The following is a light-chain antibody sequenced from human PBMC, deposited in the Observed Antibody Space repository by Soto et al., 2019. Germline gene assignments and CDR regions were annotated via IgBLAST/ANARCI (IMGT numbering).Light chain of an antibody. Sequence: DIQLTQSPSSLSASVGDRVTIACRASQTISNYLNWYQQKPGKAPILLIHTASTLQSGVPSRFSGSGSGTDFTLTISSLQPEDFATYHCQQSFSSLFTFGPGTKVDIK. CDR1: QTISNY. CDR3: QQSFSSLFT. CDR2: TAS. J-gene: IGKJ3*01. V-gene: IGKV1-39*01.